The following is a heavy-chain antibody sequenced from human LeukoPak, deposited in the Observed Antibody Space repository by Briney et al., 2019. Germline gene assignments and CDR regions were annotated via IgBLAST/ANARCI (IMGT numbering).Heavy chain of an antibody. J-gene: IGHJ6*03. D-gene: IGHD6-13*01. Sequence: SETLSLTCTVSGGSISSSSYYWGWIRQPPGKGLEWIGSIYTSGSTNYNPSLKSRVTISVDTSKNQFSLKLSSVTAADTAVYYCARAHRTYSSSWYTGGYMDVWGKGTTVTISS. CDR1: GGSISSSSYY. CDR3: ARAHRTYSSSWYTGGYMDV. CDR2: IYTSGST. V-gene: IGHV4-39*07.